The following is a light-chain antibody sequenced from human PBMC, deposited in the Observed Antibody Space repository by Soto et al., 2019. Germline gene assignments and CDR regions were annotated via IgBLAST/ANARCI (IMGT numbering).Light chain of an antibody. CDR1: QSVSSNY. CDR3: QQYGSSPRT. V-gene: IGKV3-20*01. J-gene: IGKJ1*01. CDR2: GAS. Sequence: SCTASQSVSSNYLAWYQQKPGQAPRLLIYGASTRATGIPGRFSGSASGTDFTLTISRLEPEDFAVYYCQQYGSSPRTFGQGTKVDSK.